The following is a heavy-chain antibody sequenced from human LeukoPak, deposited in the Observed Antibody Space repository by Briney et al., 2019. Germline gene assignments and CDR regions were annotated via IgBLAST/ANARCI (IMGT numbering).Heavy chain of an antibody. CDR3: ARDRLGYSSSWFHPYYFDY. D-gene: IGHD6-13*01. V-gene: IGHV3-11*04. Sequence: PGGSLRLSCAASGFTFSDYYMSWIRQAPGKGLEWVSYISSSGSTIYYADSVKGRFTISRDNAKNSLYLQMNSLRAEDTAVYYCARDRLGYSSSWFHPYYFDYWGQGTLVTVSS. CDR1: GFTFSDYY. J-gene: IGHJ4*02. CDR2: ISSSGSTI.